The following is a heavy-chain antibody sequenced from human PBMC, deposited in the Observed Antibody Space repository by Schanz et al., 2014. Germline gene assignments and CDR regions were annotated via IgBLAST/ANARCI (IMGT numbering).Heavy chain of an antibody. D-gene: IGHD1-26*01. Sequence: EVQLVESGGGVVRPGGSLRLSCAASGFTFENYALTWVRQVPGKGLEWVSFIYIGGNTYYADSVKGRFTISRDNSKNSLYLQMNSLRAEDTAVYYCARSRSGFYFDYWGQGTLVTVSS. J-gene: IGHJ4*02. CDR2: IYIGGNT. V-gene: IGHV3-66*01. CDR3: ARSRSGFYFDY. CDR1: GFTFENYA.